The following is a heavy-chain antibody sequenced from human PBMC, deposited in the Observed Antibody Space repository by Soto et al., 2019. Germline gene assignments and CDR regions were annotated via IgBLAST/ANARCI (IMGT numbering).Heavy chain of an antibody. CDR3: ARGPYYYGSGRTGDFDY. Sequence: SETLSLTCAVYGGSFSGYYWSWIRQPPGKGLEWIGEINHSGSTNYNPSLKSRVTISVDTSKNQFSLKLSSVTAADTAVYYCARGPYYYGSGRTGDFDYWGQGTLVTVSS. J-gene: IGHJ4*02. CDR2: INHSGST. D-gene: IGHD3-10*01. V-gene: IGHV4-34*01. CDR1: GGSFSGYY.